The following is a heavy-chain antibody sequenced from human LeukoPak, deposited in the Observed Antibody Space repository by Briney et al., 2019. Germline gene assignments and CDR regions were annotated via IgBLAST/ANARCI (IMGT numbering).Heavy chain of an antibody. D-gene: IGHD4-17*01. J-gene: IGHJ6*03. Sequence: GASVKVSCKASGYTFTSYDINWVRQATGQGLEWMGWMNPNSGNTGYAQKFQGRVTMTRNTSISTAYMELSSLRSEDTAVYYCARTTVTTGGYYYYYYYMDVWGKGTTVTISS. V-gene: IGHV1-8*01. CDR2: MNPNSGNT. CDR3: ARTTVTTGGYYYYYYYMDV. CDR1: GYTFTSYD.